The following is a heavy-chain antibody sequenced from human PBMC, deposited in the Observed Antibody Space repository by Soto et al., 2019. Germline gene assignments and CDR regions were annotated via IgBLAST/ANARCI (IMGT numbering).Heavy chain of an antibody. J-gene: IGHJ4*02. D-gene: IGHD4-17*01. CDR2: IIPMFGIA. CDR3: ARGYGDSHDY. CDR1: GGTFSSYT. V-gene: IGHV1-69*02. Sequence: QVQLVQSGAEVKKTGSSVKVSCKASGGTFSSYTISWVRQAPGQGLEWMGRIIPMFGIANYVQKFQGRVTIXXDKSTSTAYMELSSLRSEDTAVYYCARGYGDSHDYWGQGTLVTVSS.